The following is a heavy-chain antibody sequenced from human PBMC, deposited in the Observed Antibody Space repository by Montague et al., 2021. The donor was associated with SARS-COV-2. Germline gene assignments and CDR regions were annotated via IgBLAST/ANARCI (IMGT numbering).Heavy chain of an antibody. V-gene: IGHV4-34*01. CDR2: MNRSGSG. Sequence: SETLSLTCAVSGGAFSGFYWSWVWLSPGEGLEWIGEMNRSGSGNYNPSLKSRVTILVDASKNSFSLKLTPVTAADTAVDYCARGEEGVNIVEVVLGFYYYLDVWGHGTTVTVSS. CDR1: GGAFSGFY. D-gene: IGHD2-15*01. J-gene: IGHJ6*02. CDR3: ARGEEGVNIVEVVLGFYYYLDV.